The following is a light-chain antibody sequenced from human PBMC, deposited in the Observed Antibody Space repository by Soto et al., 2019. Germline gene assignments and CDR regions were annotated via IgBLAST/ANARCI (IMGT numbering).Light chain of an antibody. V-gene: IGLV2-23*01. J-gene: IGLJ3*02. CDR2: EGS. Sequence: QSVLTQPASVSGSPGQSITISCTGTSSDVGSYNLVSWYQHHPGKAPKLMIYEGSKRPSGVSNRFSGSKSGNMASLTISGLQAEDEADYYCCSYADSSTWVFGGGTKLTVL. CDR3: CSYADSSTWV. CDR1: SSDVGSYNL.